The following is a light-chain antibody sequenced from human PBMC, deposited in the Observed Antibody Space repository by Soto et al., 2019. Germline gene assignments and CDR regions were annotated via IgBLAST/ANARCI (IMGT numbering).Light chain of an antibody. CDR2: EVN. Sequence: QSVLTQPPSASGSPGQSVTISCTGTSSDVGGYNYVSWYQQYPGKAPKLMIYEVNKRPSGVPDRFSGSKSGNTASLTVSGLQAEDDADYYCSSYAGSNTVVFGGGTKLTVL. V-gene: IGLV2-8*01. J-gene: IGLJ2*01. CDR3: SSYAGSNTVV. CDR1: SSDVGGYNY.